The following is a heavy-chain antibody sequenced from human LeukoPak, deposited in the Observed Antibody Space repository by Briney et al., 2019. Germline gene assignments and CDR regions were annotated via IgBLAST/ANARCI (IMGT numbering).Heavy chain of an antibody. D-gene: IGHD5-12*01. CDR3: ARDRGTPYSGYDR. CDR2: ISAYNGNT. Sequence: GASVKVSCKASGYTFTSYGISWVRQAPGQGLEWMGWISAYNGNTNYAQKLQGRVTMTTDTSTSTVYMELSSLRSEDTAVYYCARDRGTPYSGYDRWGQGTLVTVSS. CDR1: GYTFTSYG. V-gene: IGHV1-18*01. J-gene: IGHJ5*02.